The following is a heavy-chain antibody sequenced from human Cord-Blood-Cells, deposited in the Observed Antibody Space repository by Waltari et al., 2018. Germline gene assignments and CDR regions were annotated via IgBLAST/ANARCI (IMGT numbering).Heavy chain of an antibody. CDR3: ARGRFLEWLPYYIDY. D-gene: IGHD3-3*01. V-gene: IGHV4-34*01. J-gene: IGHJ4*02. Sequence: QVQLQQWGAGLLKPSETLSLTCAVYGGSFSGYYWSWIRQPPGKGLEWIGEINHSGSTNYNPSLKSRVTISVDTSKNQFSLKLSSVTAADTAVYYCARGRFLEWLPYYIDYWGQGTLVTVSS. CDR2: INHSGST. CDR1: GGSFSGYY.